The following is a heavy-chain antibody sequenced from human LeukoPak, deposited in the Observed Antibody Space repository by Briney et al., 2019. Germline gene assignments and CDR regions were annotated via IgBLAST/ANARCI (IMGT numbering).Heavy chain of an antibody. J-gene: IGHJ4*02. D-gene: IGHD7-27*01. CDR1: GGSISSGGYY. CDR3: ARGQLTGDSYYFDY. Sequence: PSETLSLTCTVSGGSISSGGYYWSWLRQHPGKGLEWIGYIYYSGSTYYNPSLKSRVTISVDTSKNQFSLKLSSVTATDTAVYYCARGQLTGDSYYFDYWGQGTLVTVSS. CDR2: IYYSGST. V-gene: IGHV4-31*03.